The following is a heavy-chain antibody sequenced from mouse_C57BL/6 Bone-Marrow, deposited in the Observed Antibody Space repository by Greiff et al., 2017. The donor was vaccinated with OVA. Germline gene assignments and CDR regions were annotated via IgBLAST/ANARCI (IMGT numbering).Heavy chain of an antibody. J-gene: IGHJ4*01. Sequence: VKPGASVKMSCKASGYTFTSYWITWVKQRPGQGLEWIGDIYPGSGSTNYNEKFKSKATLTVDTSSITAYMQLSSLTSEDSAVYYCLLWGRYAMDYWGQGTSVTVSS. CDR3: LLWGRYAMDY. CDR2: IYPGSGST. CDR1: GYTFTSYW. D-gene: IGHD1-1*02. V-gene: IGHV1-55*01.